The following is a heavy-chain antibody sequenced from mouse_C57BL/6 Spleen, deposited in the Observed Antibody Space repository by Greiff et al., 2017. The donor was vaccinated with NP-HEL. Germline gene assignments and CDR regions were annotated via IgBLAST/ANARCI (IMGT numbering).Heavy chain of an antibody. V-gene: IGHV5-4*03. CDR1: GFTFSSYA. J-gene: IGHJ4*01. CDR2: ISDGGSYT. CDR3: ARGDVPRTGEAMDY. D-gene: IGHD1-1*01. Sequence: EVRLVESGGGLVKPGGSLKLSCAASGFTFSSYAMSWVRQTPEKRLEWVATISDGGSYTYYPDNVKGRFTISRDNATNNLYLQMSHLKSEDTAMYYCARGDVPRTGEAMDYWGQGTSVTVSS.